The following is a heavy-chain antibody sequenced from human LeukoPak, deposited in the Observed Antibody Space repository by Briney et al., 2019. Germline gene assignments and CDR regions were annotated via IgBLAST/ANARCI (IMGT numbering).Heavy chain of an antibody. Sequence: GGSLRLSCAASGFTFSSYAMSWVRQAPGKGPEWVAHIKENGNEQYYADSVKGRFTISRDNVKQSLGLQMNSLRVEDTAVYYCARGPGDFDASDIWGQGTMVTVSS. J-gene: IGHJ3*02. D-gene: IGHD1-14*01. CDR2: IKENGNEQ. V-gene: IGHV3-7*01. CDR1: GFTFSSYA. CDR3: ARGPGDFDASDI.